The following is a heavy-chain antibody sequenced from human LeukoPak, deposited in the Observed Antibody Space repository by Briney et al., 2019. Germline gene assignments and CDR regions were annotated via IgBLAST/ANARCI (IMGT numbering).Heavy chain of an antibody. CDR3: ARDQGGRGEVVY. V-gene: IGHV1-2*02. CDR1: GYTFTGYY. Sequence: ASVEVSCKASGYTFTGYYMHWVRRAPGQGLEWMGWINPNSGGTNYAQKFQGRVTMTRDTSISTAYMELSRLRSDDTAVYYCARDQGGRGEVVYWGQGTLVTVSS. CDR2: INPNSGGT. J-gene: IGHJ4*02. D-gene: IGHD3-16*01.